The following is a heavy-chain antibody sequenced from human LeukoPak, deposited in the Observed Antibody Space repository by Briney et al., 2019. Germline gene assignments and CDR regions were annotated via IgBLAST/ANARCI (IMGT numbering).Heavy chain of an antibody. CDR2: IYYSGST. Sequence: PSETLSLTCTVPGASISSYSWGWIRQPPGKGLEWIGSIYYSGSTYYNPSLKSRVTIAIDTSKNQFSLKLSSVAAADTAVYYCARGSGYYGEDFEYWGQGTLVTVSS. J-gene: IGHJ4*02. CDR1: GASISSYS. D-gene: IGHD3-22*01. V-gene: IGHV4-38-2*02. CDR3: ARGSGYYGEDFEY.